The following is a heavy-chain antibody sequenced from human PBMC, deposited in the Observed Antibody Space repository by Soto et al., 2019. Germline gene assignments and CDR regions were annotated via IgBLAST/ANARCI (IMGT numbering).Heavy chain of an antibody. CDR1: GGSISSSSYY. CDR3: ASRYDYGRDY. D-gene: IGHD4-17*01. CDR2: IYYSGST. J-gene: IGHJ4*02. Sequence: QLQLQESGPGLVKPSETLSLTCTVSGGSISSSSYYWGWIRQPPGKGLEWIGSIYYSGSTYYNPSLKSRVTIPVDTSKDQFSLKLSSVTAADTTVYYCASRYDYGRDYWGQGTLVTVSS. V-gene: IGHV4-39*01.